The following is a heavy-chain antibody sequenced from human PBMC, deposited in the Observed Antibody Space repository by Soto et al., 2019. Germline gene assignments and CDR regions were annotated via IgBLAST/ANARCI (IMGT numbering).Heavy chain of an antibody. CDR2: ISWNSGSI. V-gene: IGHV3-9*01. CDR3: AKDMGYDLSPLGYFDY. Sequence: PGGSLSLSCAASGFTFDDYAMHRVRQPPGKDLEWVSGISWNSGSIGYADSVKGRFTISRDNAKNSLYLQMNSLRSEDTALYYCAKDMGYDLSPLGYFDYWGQGT. J-gene: IGHJ4*02. D-gene: IGHD5-12*01. CDR1: GFTFDDYA.